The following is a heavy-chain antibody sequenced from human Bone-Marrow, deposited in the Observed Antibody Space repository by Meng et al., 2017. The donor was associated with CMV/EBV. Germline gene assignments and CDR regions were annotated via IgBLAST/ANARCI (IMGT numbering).Heavy chain of an antibody. Sequence: ASVKVSCMASGYTFTSYYMHWVRQAPGQGLEWMGWINPNSGGTNYAQKFQGGVTMTRDTSISTAYMELSRLRSDDTAVYYCARDLGGWSGYFDLWGRGTLVTVSS. CDR3: ARDLGGWSGYFDL. CDR1: GYTFTSYY. CDR2: INPNSGGT. J-gene: IGHJ2*01. D-gene: IGHD6-19*01. V-gene: IGHV1-2*02.